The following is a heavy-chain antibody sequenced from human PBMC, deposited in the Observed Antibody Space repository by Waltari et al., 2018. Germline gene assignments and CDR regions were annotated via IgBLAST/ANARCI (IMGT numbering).Heavy chain of an antibody. D-gene: IGHD2-8*01. CDR1: GFTVSSNY. J-gene: IGHJ1*01. CDR3: ARIGSCSDSVCSNN. Sequence: EVRLVETGGGLIQPGGSLRLSCAASGFTVSSNYMSWVRQAPGKGLEWFSLLYSGGNTYHAESVQGRFTISRDNSKNTLYLQMDTLRAEDTAVYYCARIGSCSDSVCSNNWGQGTLVTVSS. V-gene: IGHV3-53*02. CDR2: LYSGGNT.